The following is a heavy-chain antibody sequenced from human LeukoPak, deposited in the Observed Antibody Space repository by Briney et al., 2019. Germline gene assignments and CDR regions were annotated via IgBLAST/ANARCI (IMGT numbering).Heavy chain of an antibody. CDR2: INAYNDYT. CDR3: ARGSFSSGWYPSFDY. Sequence: ASVKFSCKASGYTFTIYGISGVRQAPGQGLERMGGINAYNDYTNYAQKLQVRVTMTPHTSTSTAYLQLRRLRSHDTAVYHCARGSFSSGWYPSFDYWGQGTLVTVSS. CDR1: GYTFTIYG. J-gene: IGHJ4*02. V-gene: IGHV1-18*01. D-gene: IGHD6-19*01.